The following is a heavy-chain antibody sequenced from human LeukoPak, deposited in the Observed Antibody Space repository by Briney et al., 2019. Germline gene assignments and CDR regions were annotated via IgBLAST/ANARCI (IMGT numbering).Heavy chain of an antibody. D-gene: IGHD3-9*01. V-gene: IGHV4-34*01. CDR1: GGSFSGYY. J-gene: IGHJ4*02. CDR3: ATLPVLRYFDREKYYFDY. Sequence: SETLSLTCAVYGGSFSGYYWSWIRQPPGKGLEWIGEINHSGSTNYNPSLKSRVTISVDTSKNQFPLKLSSVTAADTAVYYCATLPVLRYFDREKYYFDYWGQGTLVTVSS. CDR2: INHSGST.